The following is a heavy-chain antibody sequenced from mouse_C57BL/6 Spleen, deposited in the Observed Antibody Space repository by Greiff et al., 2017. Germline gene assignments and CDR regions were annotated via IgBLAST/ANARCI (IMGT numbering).Heavy chain of an antibody. J-gene: IGHJ2*01. D-gene: IGHD4-1*01. CDR1: GFSFTRYG. CDR3: ARTGTIGVDY. V-gene: IGHV2-2*01. Sequence: QVQLQQSGPGLMHPSQSLSITCTVSGFSFTRYGVHWVRQSPGTGLAWLGVRWSGGSTDYNAAFISRLSISKDNSKSHVFFKMNSLQADYTAISYCARTGTIGVDYWGQGTTLTVSS. CDR2: RWSGGST.